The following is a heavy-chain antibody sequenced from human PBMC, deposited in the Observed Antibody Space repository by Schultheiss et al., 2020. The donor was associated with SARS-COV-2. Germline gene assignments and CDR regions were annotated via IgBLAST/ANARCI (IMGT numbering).Heavy chain of an antibody. J-gene: IGHJ5*02. V-gene: IGHV1-2*06. D-gene: IGHD2-2*02. CDR3: ARVYCSSTSCYTDWFDP. CDR2: INPSSGDT. CDR1: GYRFTDYW. Sequence: ASVKVSCKASGYRFTDYWINWVRQAPGQGLEWMGRINPSSGDTNYAQKFQDRVTMATDTSINTAYMELSRLRSDDTAVYYCARVYCSSTSCYTDWFDPWGQGTLVTVSS.